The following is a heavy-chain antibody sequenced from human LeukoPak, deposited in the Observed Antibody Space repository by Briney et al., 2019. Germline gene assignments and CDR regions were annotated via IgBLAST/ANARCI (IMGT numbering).Heavy chain of an antibody. V-gene: IGHV1-69*05. Sequence: ASVKVSCXASGGTFSSYAISWVRQAPGQGLEWMGGIIPIFGTANYAQKFQGRVTITTDESTSTAYMELSSLRSEDTAVYYCARGGLAYCSGGSCYSFHPYWGQGTLVTVSS. CDR1: GGTFSSYA. D-gene: IGHD2-15*01. CDR2: IIPIFGTA. CDR3: ARGGLAYCSGGSCYSFHPY. J-gene: IGHJ4*02.